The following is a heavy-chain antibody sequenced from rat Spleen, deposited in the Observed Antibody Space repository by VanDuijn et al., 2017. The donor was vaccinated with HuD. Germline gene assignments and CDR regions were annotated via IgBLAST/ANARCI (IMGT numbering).Heavy chain of an antibody. J-gene: IGHJ4*01. Sequence: EVQLVESGGGLVQPGRSLKLSCAASGFTFSDYNMAWVRQAPKKGLEWVATISYDGSSTYHRDSVKGRFTISRDNAKSTLYLQMYSLRSEDTATYYCARHNSGYGVMDAWGQGASVTVSS. CDR3: ARHNSGYGVMDA. D-gene: IGHD4-3*01. CDR1: GFTFSDYN. V-gene: IGHV5-7*01. CDR2: ISYDGSST.